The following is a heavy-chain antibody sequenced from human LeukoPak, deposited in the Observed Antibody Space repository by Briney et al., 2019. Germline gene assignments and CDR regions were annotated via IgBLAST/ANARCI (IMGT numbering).Heavy chain of an antibody. V-gene: IGHV3-23*01. CDR3: AKDDAWLQYGN. CDR2: ISPNGVIT. D-gene: IGHD5-24*01. Sequence: PSGGSLRLSCAASGFTFSSHGMNWVRQAPGKGLEWVSGISPNGVITYYADSVKGRFTISRDNSKGTVYLQMNSLRTEDTAVYYCAKDDAWLQYGNWGRGTLVTVSS. CDR1: GFTFSSHG. J-gene: IGHJ4*02.